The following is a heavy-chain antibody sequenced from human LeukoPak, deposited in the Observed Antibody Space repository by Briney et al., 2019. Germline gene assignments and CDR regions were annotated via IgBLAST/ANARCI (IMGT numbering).Heavy chain of an antibody. J-gene: IGHJ3*02. CDR2: ISDNGGAT. CDR1: GFTFNSFA. V-gene: IGHV3-64*01. D-gene: IGHD3-10*01. Sequence: GGSLRLSCAASGFTFNSFAMHWVRQAPGKGLEYVSAISDNGGATYYVKSVKGRFTISRDNSKNTLYLQMDSLRAEDEAVYYCARGGIKGPHDAYDIWGLGTVVTVSS. CDR3: ARGGIKGPHDAYDI.